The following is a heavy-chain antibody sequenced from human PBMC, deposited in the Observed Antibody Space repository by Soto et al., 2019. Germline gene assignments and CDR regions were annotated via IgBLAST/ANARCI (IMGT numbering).Heavy chain of an antibody. CDR2: INPKSGGT. Sequence: ASVKVSCKASGYSFTDYHIHWARQAPGQGLEWLGRINPKSGGTSTAQKFQGWVTMTTDTSISTASMELTRLTSDDTAIYYCARGDSTDCSNGVCSFFYNHDMDVWGQGTTVTVSS. D-gene: IGHD2-8*01. V-gene: IGHV1-2*04. J-gene: IGHJ6*02. CDR3: ARGDSTDCSNGVCSFFYNHDMDV. CDR1: GYSFTDYH.